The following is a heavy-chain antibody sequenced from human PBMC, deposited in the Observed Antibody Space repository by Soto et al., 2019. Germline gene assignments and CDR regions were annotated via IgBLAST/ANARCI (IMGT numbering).Heavy chain of an antibody. CDR1: GFSVSRNY. D-gene: IGHD7-27*01. V-gene: IGHV3-53*02. J-gene: IGHJ4*02. CDR3: ARVLGLL. Sequence: QLVETGGGLIQPGTSLTLSCAASGFSVSRNYMTWVRQAPGKGLEWVSFVYSGGATFYADSVKGRFILSRDDSQKTMYLQMINLRAEDTAVYYCARVLGLLWGRGTMVTVAA. CDR2: VYSGGAT.